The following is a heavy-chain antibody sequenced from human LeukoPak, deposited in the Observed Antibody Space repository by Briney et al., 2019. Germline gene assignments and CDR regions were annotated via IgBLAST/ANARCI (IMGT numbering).Heavy chain of an antibody. CDR3: ARNDGDYDRAFDI. Sequence: SETLSLTCAVYGGSFSGYYWSWIRQHPGKGLEWIGYIYYSGSTYYNPSLKSRVTISVDTSKNQFSLKLSSVTAADTAVYYCARNDGDYDRAFDIWGQGTMVTVSS. D-gene: IGHD4-17*01. V-gene: IGHV4-31*11. CDR2: IYYSGST. J-gene: IGHJ3*02. CDR1: GGSFSGYY.